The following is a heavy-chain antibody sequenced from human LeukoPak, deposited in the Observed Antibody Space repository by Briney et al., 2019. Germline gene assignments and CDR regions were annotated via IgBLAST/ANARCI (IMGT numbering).Heavy chain of an antibody. CDR2: INHSGST. J-gene: IGHJ6*03. D-gene: IGHD6-6*01. CDR1: GGSFSGYY. Sequence: PSETLSLTCAVYGGSFSGYYWSWIRQPPGKGLEWIGEINHSGSTNYNPSLKSRVTISVDTSKNQFSLKLSSVTAADTAVYYCARPKWYGSSPAGGYMDVWGKGTTVTVSS. CDR3: ARPKWYGSSPAGGYMDV. V-gene: IGHV4-34*01.